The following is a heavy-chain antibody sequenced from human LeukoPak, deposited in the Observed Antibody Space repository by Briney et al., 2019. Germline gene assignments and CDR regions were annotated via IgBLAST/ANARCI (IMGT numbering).Heavy chain of an antibody. Sequence: GGSLRLSCAASGFTFSSYGMHWVRQAPGKGLEWVAFIRYDGSNKYYADSVKGRFTISRDNSKNTLYLQMNSLRAEDTAVYYCAKDLGSSWYFFDYWGRGTLVTVSS. CDR2: IRYDGSNK. J-gene: IGHJ4*02. V-gene: IGHV3-30*02. CDR3: AKDLGSSWYFFDY. CDR1: GFTFSSYG. D-gene: IGHD6-13*01.